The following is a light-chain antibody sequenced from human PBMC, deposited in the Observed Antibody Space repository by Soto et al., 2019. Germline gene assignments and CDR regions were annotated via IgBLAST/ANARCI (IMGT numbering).Light chain of an antibody. CDR2: QVT. V-gene: IGLV2-14*01. Sequence: QSVLTQPASVSGSPGQSITISCTGTSSGVGNYNFVSWYQHHAGTAPKLIIYQVTNRPSGVSDRFSGSKSGDTASLTISGLQAEDEADYYCTSYTAFSTDILFGGGTKLTVL. CDR3: TSYTAFSTDIL. J-gene: IGLJ2*01. CDR1: SSGVGNYNF.